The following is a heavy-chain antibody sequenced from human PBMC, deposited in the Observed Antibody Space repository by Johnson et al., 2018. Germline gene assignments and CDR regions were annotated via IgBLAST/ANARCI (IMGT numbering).Heavy chain of an antibody. V-gene: IGHV3-30*18. J-gene: IGHJ6*02. CDR1: GFTFSSYG. D-gene: IGHD5-24*01. CDR2: ISYDGSNN. CDR3: AKQRWRQSYGWDV. Sequence: QVQLVQSGGGVVQPGRSLRLSCAASGFTFSSYGMHWVRQAPGKGLEWVAVISYDGSNNYYADSVKGRFTISRDNSKNTLYLQMNSLRAEETAVDYCAKQRWRQSYGWDVWGQGTTGTVS.